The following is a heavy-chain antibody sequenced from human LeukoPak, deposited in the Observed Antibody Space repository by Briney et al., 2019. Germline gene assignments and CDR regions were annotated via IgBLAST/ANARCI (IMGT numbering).Heavy chain of an antibody. Sequence: ASVKVSCRASGYTFTSYYMHWVRQAPGQGLEWKGIINPSGGSTSYAQKFQGRVTMTRDTSTSTVYMELSSLRSEDTAVYYCARDRRVLRFLEWLSPFDPWGQGTLVTVSS. J-gene: IGHJ5*02. D-gene: IGHD3-3*01. CDR3: ARDRRVLRFLEWLSPFDP. V-gene: IGHV1-46*01. CDR1: GYTFTSYY. CDR2: INPSGGST.